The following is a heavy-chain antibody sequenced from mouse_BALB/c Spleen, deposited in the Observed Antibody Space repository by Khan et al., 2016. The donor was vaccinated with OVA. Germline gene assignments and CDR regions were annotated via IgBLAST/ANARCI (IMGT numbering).Heavy chain of an antibody. Sequence: EVQLVESGGGLVQPGGSRKLSCAASGFTFSSFGMHWVRQAPEKGLEWVAYICSGSSTIYYADTVKGRFTISRDNPKNTLLLQMTRLRSEDTAMYYCASSRYGSWFAYWGQGTLVTVSA. CDR3: ASSRYGSWFAY. D-gene: IGHD2-12*01. CDR1: GFTFSSFG. CDR2: ICSGSSTI. V-gene: IGHV5-17*02. J-gene: IGHJ3*01.